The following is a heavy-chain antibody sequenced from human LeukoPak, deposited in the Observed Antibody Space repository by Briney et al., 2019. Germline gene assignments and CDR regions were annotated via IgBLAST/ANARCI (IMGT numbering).Heavy chain of an antibody. CDR3: ARGRVRGIVVVVAATPWWFDP. CDR2: INHSGST. D-gene: IGHD2-15*01. V-gene: IGHV4-34*01. J-gene: IGHJ5*02. CDR1: GGSISSYY. Sequence: SETLSLTCTVSGGSISSYYWSWIRQPPGKGLEWIGEINHSGSTNYNPSLKSRVTISVDTSKNQFSLKLSSVTAADTAVYYCARGRVRGIVVVVAATPWWFDPWGQGTLVTVSS.